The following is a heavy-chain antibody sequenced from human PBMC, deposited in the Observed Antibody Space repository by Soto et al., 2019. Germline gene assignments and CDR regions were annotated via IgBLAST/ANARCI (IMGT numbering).Heavy chain of an antibody. J-gene: IGHJ4*02. CDR1: GGTFSSYT. CDR2: IIPILGIA. CDR3: ARDQGIASSGPFDY. V-gene: IGHV1-69*04. D-gene: IGHD6-13*01. Sequence: ASVKVSCKASGGTFSSYTISWVRQAPGQGLEWMGRIIPILGIANYAQKFQGSVTITADKSTSTAYMKLSSLRSEVSAVYYCARDQGIASSGPFDYWGPGTLVTVSS.